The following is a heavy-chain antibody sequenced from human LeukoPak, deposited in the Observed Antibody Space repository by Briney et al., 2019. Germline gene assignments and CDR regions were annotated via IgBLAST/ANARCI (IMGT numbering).Heavy chain of an antibody. CDR3: ARDQVPAARGVGYYYGMDV. J-gene: IGHJ6*02. V-gene: IGHV3-33*01. CDR2: IWYDGSNK. CDR1: GFTFSSYG. D-gene: IGHD2-2*01. Sequence: GGSLRLSCAASGFTFSSYGMHWVRQAPGKGLEWVAVIWYDGSNKYYADSVKGRFTISRDNSKNTLYLQMNSLRAEGTAVYYCARDQVPAARGVGYYYGMDVWGQGTTVTVSS.